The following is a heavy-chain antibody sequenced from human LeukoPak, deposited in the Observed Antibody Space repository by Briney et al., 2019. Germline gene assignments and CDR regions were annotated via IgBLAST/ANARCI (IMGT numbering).Heavy chain of an antibody. J-gene: IGHJ4*02. CDR2: IYHSGST. D-gene: IGHD6-6*01. CDR1: GGSISSGGYY. Sequence: SETLSLTCTVSGGSISSGGYYWSWIRQPPGKGLEWIGYIYHSGSTYYNPSLKSRVTISVDRSKNQFSLKLSSVTAADTAVYYCARDRKQLGNDYWGQGTLVTVSS. CDR3: ARDRKQLGNDY. V-gene: IGHV4-30-2*01.